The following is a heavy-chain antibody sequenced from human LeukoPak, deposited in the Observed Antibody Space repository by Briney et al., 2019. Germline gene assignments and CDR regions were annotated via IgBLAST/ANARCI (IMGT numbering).Heavy chain of an antibody. V-gene: IGHV4-59*01. Sequence: SETLSHTCTVSGDSMSSYYWSWIRQPPGKGLEWIGYMYYSGSTNYSPSLKTRVTISVDTSKNQLSLKLTSVTAADTAVYYCARCGSGWPYYFDYWGQGTLVTVSS. CDR1: GDSMSSYY. CDR3: ARCGSGWPYYFDY. J-gene: IGHJ4*02. CDR2: MYYSGST. D-gene: IGHD6-19*01.